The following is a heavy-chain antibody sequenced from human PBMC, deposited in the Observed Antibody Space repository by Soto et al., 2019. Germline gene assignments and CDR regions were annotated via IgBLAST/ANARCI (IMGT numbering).Heavy chain of an antibody. D-gene: IGHD5-18*01. Sequence: QLQLQESGPGLVKPSETLSLTCTVSGGSISSSSYYWGWIRQPPGKGLEWIGSIYYSGSTYYNPSLKSRVTISVDTSTNQCSLKLSSVTAADTAVYYCARLGIAPPSPWIQLWPDYWGQGTLVTVSS. CDR3: ARLGIAPPSPWIQLWPDY. CDR2: IYYSGST. V-gene: IGHV4-39*01. J-gene: IGHJ4*02. CDR1: GGSISSSSYY.